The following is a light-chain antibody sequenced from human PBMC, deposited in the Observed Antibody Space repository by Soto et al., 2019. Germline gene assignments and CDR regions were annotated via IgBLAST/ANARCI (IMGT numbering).Light chain of an antibody. Sequence: DIQRTPPPSSLSASVGDRVTITCQASQDISNNLNRYQQKPGKAPTLLIYDASNSETGVPSRFSGSGSGTDFTFTISSLQPEDIATYYCQQYDNLPLPVGGGTKVEIK. V-gene: IGKV1-33*01. CDR2: DAS. J-gene: IGKJ4*01. CDR1: QDISNN. CDR3: QQYDNLPLP.